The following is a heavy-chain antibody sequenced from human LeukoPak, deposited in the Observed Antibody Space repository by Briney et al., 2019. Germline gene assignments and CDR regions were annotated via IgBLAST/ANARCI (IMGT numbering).Heavy chain of an antibody. Sequence: GGSLRLSCAASGFTFSSYAMSWVRQAPGKGLEWVSAISGSGGSTYYADSVKGRFTISRDNSKNTLYLQMNSLRAEDTAVYYCAKVRFVNYIPPHYFDYWGLGTLVTVSS. CDR3: AKVRFVNYIPPHYFDY. D-gene: IGHD4-11*01. CDR1: GFTFSSYA. J-gene: IGHJ4*02. V-gene: IGHV3-23*01. CDR2: ISGSGGST.